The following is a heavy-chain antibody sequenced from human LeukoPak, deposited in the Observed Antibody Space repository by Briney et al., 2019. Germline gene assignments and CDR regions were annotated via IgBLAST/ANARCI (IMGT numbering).Heavy chain of an antibody. CDR1: GGSVSSSSYY. D-gene: IGHD3-10*01. CDR3: ARGRYYYAP. J-gene: IGHJ3*01. V-gene: IGHV4-39*07. CDR2: INHSGST. Sequence: SETLSLTCTVSGGSVSSSSYYWGWIRQPPGKGLEWIGEINHSGSTNYNPSLKSRVTISVDTSKNQFSLKLSSVTAADTAVYYCARGRYYYAPWGQGTMVTVSS.